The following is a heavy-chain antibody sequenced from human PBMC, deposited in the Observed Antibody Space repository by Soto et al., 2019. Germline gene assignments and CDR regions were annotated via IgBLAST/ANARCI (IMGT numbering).Heavy chain of an antibody. J-gene: IGHJ4*02. CDR2: INSDGSST. CDR3: ARDGYSYGYVDY. V-gene: IGHV3-74*01. Sequence: EVQLVESGGGLVQPGGSLRLSCAASGFTFSSYWMHWVRQAPGKGLVWVSRINSDGSSTSYADSVKGRFTISRDNAKNTLYLPMNSLRAEDTAVYYCARDGYSYGYVDYWGQGTLVTVSS. CDR1: GFTFSSYW. D-gene: IGHD5-18*01.